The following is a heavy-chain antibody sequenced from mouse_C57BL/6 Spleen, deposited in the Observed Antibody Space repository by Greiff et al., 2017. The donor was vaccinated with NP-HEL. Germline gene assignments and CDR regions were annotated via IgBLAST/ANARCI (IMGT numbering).Heavy chain of an antibody. D-gene: IGHD1-2*01. CDR3: ARQGTTAHYFDY. J-gene: IGHJ2*01. CDR1: GFTFSSYG. Sequence: EVKVVESGGDLVKPGGSLKLSCAASGFTFSSYGMSWVRQTPDKRLEWVATISSGGSYTYYPDSVKGRFTISRDNAKNTLYLQMSSLKSEDTAMYYCARQGTTAHYFDYWGQGTTLTVSS. CDR2: ISSGGSYT. V-gene: IGHV5-6*01.